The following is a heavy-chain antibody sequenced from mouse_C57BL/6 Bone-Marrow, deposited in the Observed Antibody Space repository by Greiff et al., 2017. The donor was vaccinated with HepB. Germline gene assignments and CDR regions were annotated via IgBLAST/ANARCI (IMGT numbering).Heavy chain of an antibody. J-gene: IGHJ4*01. CDR1: GYTFTSYW. Sequence: QVQLQQPGAELVKPGASVKLSCKASGYTFTSYWMQWVKQRPGQGLEWIGEIDPSDSYTNYNQKFKGKATLTVDTSSSTAYMQLSSLTSEDSAVYNCARWVCRGAMDYWGQGTSVTVSS. CDR3: ARWVCRGAMDY. CDR2: IDPSDSYT. V-gene: IGHV1-50*01. D-gene: IGHD2-10*02.